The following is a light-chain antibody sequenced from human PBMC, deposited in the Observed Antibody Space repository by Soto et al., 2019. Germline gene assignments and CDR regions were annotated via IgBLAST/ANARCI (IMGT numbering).Light chain of an antibody. CDR2: DAS. CDR3: QQRSNWPLT. CDR1: QSISSY. J-gene: IGKJ4*01. Sequence: PGERATLSCRASQSISSYLAWYQQKPGQAPRLLIYDASNRATGIPARFSGSGSGTDSTLTISSLESEDFAVYYCQQRSNWPLTFGGGTKVDIK. V-gene: IGKV3-11*01.